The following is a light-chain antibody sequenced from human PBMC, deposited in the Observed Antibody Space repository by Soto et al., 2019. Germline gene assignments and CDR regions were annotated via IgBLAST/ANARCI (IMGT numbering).Light chain of an antibody. V-gene: IGKV3-20*01. J-gene: IGKJ2*01. Sequence: EIVLTQSPGTLSLSPGERTTLSCRASQSFSSSYIAWYQQKPGQAPRLLIYGASSRATGIPDRFSGSGSGTEFTLTISRLEPEDFAVYYCQQYGSSPYTFGQGTKLEIK. CDR1: QSFSSSY. CDR3: QQYGSSPYT. CDR2: GAS.